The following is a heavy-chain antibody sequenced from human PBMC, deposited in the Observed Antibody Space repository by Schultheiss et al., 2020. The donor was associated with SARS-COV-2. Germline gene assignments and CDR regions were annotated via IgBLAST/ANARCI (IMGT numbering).Heavy chain of an antibody. CDR2: INHSGRT. V-gene: IGHV4-34*01. D-gene: IGHD4-17*01. Sequence: SETLSLICAVYGDSLRGYSWSWIRQPPGKGLEWIGEINHSGRTNYKPSLKSRVTISLDTSKNQFSLKLRSMTAADTAVYFCARDWPPSYDDYRPGFNPWGQGILVTVSS. CDR3: ARDWPPSYDDYRPGFNP. CDR1: GDSLRGYS. J-gene: IGHJ5*02.